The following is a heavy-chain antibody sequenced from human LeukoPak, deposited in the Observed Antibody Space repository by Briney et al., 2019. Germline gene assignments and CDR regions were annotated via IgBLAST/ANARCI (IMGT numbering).Heavy chain of an antibody. CDR1: GGSISSSSYY. CDR3: ARRIVATTRFY. J-gene: IGHJ4*02. CDR2: INHSGST. Sequence: SETLSLTCTVSGGSISSSSYYWCWIRQPPGKGLEWIGEINHSGSTNYNPSLKSRVTISVDTSKNQFSLKLSSVTAADTAVYYCARRIVATTRFYWGQGTLVTVSS. V-gene: IGHV4-39*07. D-gene: IGHD5-12*01.